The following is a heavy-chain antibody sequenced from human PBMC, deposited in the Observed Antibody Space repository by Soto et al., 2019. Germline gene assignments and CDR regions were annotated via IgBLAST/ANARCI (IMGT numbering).Heavy chain of an antibody. J-gene: IGHJ4*02. D-gene: IGHD3-10*01. Sequence: SEPLSLTCAVSGVSISSGNWWTWVRQSPQRGLEYIGEIFHDGTANYYPSFERRVAISVDTSKNQFSLKLTSVTAADTAIYFCARLVYDTRLNYMYFDFWGQGTLVTVSS. CDR1: GVSISSGNW. V-gene: IGHV4-4*02. CDR3: ARLVYDTRLNYMYFDF. CDR2: IFHDGTA.